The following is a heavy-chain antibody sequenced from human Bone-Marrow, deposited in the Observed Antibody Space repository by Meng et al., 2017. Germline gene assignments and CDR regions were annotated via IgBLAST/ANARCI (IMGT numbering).Heavy chain of an antibody. V-gene: IGHV1-3*01. CDR1: GYNCTSYV. Sequence: QIPSVQGAAEVQKTGDSVKIFCKASGYNCTSYVVHWVRQAPGQRLEWMRWINAGNGNTKYTQKFQGRVTITRDTSASTAYMELSSLRSEDTAVYYCARDATSESWGVYEHWGQGTLVTVSS. CDR3: ARDATSESWGVYEH. CDR2: INAGNGNT. J-gene: IGHJ4*02. D-gene: IGHD2-8*01.